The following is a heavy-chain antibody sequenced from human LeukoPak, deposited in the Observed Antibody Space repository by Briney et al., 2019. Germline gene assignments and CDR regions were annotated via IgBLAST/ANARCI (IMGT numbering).Heavy chain of an antibody. J-gene: IGHJ4*02. CDR2: IKSKTDGGTT. D-gene: IGHD5-18*01. CDR3: AHRDTTMVRVDY. CDR1: GFTFRNAS. Sequence: GGSLRLSCAASGFTFRNASMSWVRQAPGRGLEWVGRIKSKTDGGTTDYAAPVKGGFTISRDDSKNTLYLQMNSLKTEDTAVYFCAHRDTTMVRVDYWGQGTLVTVSS. V-gene: IGHV3-15*01.